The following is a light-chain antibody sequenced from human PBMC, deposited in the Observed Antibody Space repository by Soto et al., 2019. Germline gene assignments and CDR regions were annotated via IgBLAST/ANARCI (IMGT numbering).Light chain of an antibody. CDR3: QQYNSYGT. Sequence: DIQMTQSPSTLSASVGDRVTITCRASQSISSWLAWYQQKPGKGPKLLIYDASTLESGVPSRFSGSGLGTEFALTISSLQPDDFATFYCQQYNSYGTFGQGTKLEI. V-gene: IGKV1-5*01. CDR1: QSISSW. J-gene: IGKJ2*01. CDR2: DAS.